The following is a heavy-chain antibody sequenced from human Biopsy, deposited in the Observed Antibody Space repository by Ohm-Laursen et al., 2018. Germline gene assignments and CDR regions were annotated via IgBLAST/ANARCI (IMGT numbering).Heavy chain of an antibody. V-gene: IGHV1-46*01. CDR1: GATVTSYA. D-gene: IGHD3-10*01. CDR2: INPSGGST. J-gene: IGHJ4*02. CDR3: ARDRIGGRGDPPDH. Sequence: ASVKVSCKASGATVTSYAISWVRQAPGQGLEWMGRINPSGGSTSYAQKFQGRVTMTRDTSTTTVYMELSSLRSEDTAVYYCARDRIGGRGDPPDHWGQGTLVTVSS.